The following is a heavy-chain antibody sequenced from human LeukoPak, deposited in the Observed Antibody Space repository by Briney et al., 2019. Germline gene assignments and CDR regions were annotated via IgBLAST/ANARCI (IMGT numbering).Heavy chain of an antibody. J-gene: IGHJ5*02. V-gene: IGHV4-59*01. CDR2: IYYSGST. CDR3: ARETHYYYGSGSYYNAWFDP. D-gene: IGHD3-10*01. CDR1: GGSISSYY. Sequence: SETLSLTCTVSGGSISSYYWSWIRQPPGKGLEWIGYIYYSGSTNYNPSLKSRVTISVDTSKNQISLKLSSVTAADTAVYYCARETHYYYGSGSYYNAWFDPWGQGTLVTVSS.